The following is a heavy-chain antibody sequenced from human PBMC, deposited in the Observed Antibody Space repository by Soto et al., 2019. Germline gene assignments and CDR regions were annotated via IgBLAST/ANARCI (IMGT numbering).Heavy chain of an antibody. Sequence: SQTLSLTCVISGDSVPSNSAAWNWIRQSPSRGLEWLGRAYYRSQWYYDSAVSVRSRITVIPDTSKNQFSLQLNSVTPEDTAVYYCTKQEGDSRTYNGMDVWGQGTTVTVSS. CDR2: AYYRSQWYY. D-gene: IGHD2-21*02. CDR1: GDSVPSNSAA. CDR3: TKQEGDSRTYNGMDV. V-gene: IGHV6-1*01. J-gene: IGHJ6*02.